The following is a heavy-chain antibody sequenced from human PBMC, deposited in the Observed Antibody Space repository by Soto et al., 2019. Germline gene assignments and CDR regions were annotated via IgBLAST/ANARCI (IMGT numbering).Heavy chain of an antibody. CDR3: AKDQASGQGSFDS. V-gene: IGHV3-30*18. J-gene: IGHJ4*02. CDR2: ISYDGSNQ. CDR1: GFTFNIYG. Sequence: SLRLCCAASGFTFNIYGMHGVRQAPDKGLEWVALISYDGSNQYYADSVKGRFTISRDNSKNTLFLQMNSLRADDTAVYYCAKDQASGQGSFDSWGQGTLVTVSS.